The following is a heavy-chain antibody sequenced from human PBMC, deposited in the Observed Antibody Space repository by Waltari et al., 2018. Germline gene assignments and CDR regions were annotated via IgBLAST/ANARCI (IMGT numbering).Heavy chain of an antibody. V-gene: IGHV3-30*03. D-gene: IGHD6-13*01. J-gene: IGHJ4*02. CDR2: IVYDGSNK. Sequence: QVWLVECGGGVVQPGTCSRLSCAAYGFTLSSYATHWVRQAPGKGLEWVAVIVYDGSNKDYADSVKGRFTISRDNSKNTLYLQMNSLRAEDTAMYYCATYSSSWYSLRRIDYWGQGTLATVSS. CDR1: GFTLSSYA. CDR3: ATYSSSWYSLRRIDY.